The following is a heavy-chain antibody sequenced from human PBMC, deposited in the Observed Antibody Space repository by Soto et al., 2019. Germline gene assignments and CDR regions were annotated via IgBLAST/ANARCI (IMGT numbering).Heavy chain of an antibody. J-gene: IGHJ4*02. CDR2: MHYSGST. CDR1: GGSISSYY. CDR3: ARSIDSSGYYFSNC. V-gene: IGHV4-59*01. D-gene: IGHD3-22*01. Sequence: SETLSLTCTVSGGSISSYYWSWIRQSPGKGLEWIGYMHYSGSTNHNPSLKSRVTTSVDTSRNQFSLKLSSVTAADTAVYYCARSIDSSGYYFSNCWGQGTLVTVSS.